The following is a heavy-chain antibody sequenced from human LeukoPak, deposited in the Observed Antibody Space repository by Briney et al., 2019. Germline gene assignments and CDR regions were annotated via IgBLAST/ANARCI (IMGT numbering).Heavy chain of an antibody. D-gene: IGHD4-17*01. CDR2: MYYSGST. Sequence: SETLSLTCAVSGVSISSGGFSWSWIRQAPGKGLEWVGFMYYSGSTHYNPSLKSRVTILLDTSKNQFSLNLSSVTAADTAVYYCVRGFDYAFYDWGQGTLVTVSS. J-gene: IGHJ4*02. V-gene: IGHV4-30-4*07. CDR1: GVSISSGGFS. CDR3: VRGFDYAFYD.